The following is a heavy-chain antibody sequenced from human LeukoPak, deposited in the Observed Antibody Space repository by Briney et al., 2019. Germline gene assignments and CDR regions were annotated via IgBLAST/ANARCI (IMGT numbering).Heavy chain of an antibody. CDR1: GFTFSSYW. J-gene: IGHJ6*03. D-gene: IGHD3-9*01. CDR3: ARESRGYDILTGKYHRGYYSYYMDV. CDR2: IKQDVGEK. Sequence: GGSLRLSCAASGFTFSSYWMSWVRQAPGKGLEWVANIKQDVGEKYYVGSVKGRFTISRDNAKNSLYLQMNSLRAEDTAVYYCARESRGYDILTGKYHRGYYSYYMDVWGKGTTVIVSS. V-gene: IGHV3-7*01.